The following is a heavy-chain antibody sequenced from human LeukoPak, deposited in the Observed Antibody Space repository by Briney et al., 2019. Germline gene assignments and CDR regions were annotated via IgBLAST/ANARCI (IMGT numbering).Heavy chain of an antibody. J-gene: IGHJ4*02. CDR3: ARDNQYCSGGSCYPGFFDY. CDR1: GFTFSSDS. D-gene: IGHD2-15*01. Sequence: GGSLRLSCAASGFTFSSDSMNWVRQAPGKGLGWVSYISSSSSTIYYADSVKGRFTISRDNAKNSLYLQMNSLRAEDTAVYYCARDNQYCSGGSCYPGFFDYWGQGTLVTVSS. V-gene: IGHV3-48*01. CDR2: ISSSSSTI.